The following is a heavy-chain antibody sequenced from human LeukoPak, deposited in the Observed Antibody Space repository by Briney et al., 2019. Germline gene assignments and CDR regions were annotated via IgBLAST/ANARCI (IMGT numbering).Heavy chain of an antibody. CDR1: GFTFSSYW. Sequence: PGGSLRLSCAASGFTFSSYWMSWVRQAPGKGLEWVANIKQDGSEKYYVDSVKDRFTISRDNAKNSLYLQMNSLRAEDTAIYYCARLARIAPAGVWFDPWGQGTLVTVSS. V-gene: IGHV3-7*01. D-gene: IGHD6-13*01. J-gene: IGHJ5*02. CDR3: ARLARIAPAGVWFDP. CDR2: IKQDGSEK.